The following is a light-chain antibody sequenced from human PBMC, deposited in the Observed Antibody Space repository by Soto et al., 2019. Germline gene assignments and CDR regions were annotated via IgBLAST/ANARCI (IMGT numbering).Light chain of an antibody. CDR3: QTWDNTVV. CDR2: QDN. J-gene: IGLJ3*02. CDR1: KLGEKY. V-gene: IGLV3-1*01. Sequence: SYELTQPPSVSVSPGQTASITCSGDKLGEKYACWYQQRPGQSPVLVIYQDNKRPSGIPERFSGSNSGNTATLTISGTQTLDEADYYCQTWDNTVVFGGGTKVTVL.